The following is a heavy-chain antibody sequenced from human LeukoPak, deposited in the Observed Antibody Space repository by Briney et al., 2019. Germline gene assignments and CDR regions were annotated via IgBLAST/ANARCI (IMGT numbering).Heavy chain of an antibody. CDR2: IYPGDSDT. CDR1: GYRFTSYW. CDR3: ARRYSSSWSNIYDY. J-gene: IGHJ4*02. Sequence: GESLEISCKGSGYRFTSYWIGWVRRMPGKGLEWMGIIYPGDSDTRYSPSFQGQVTISADKSISTAYLQWSSLKASDTAMYYCARRYSSSWSNIYDYWGQGTLVTVSS. D-gene: IGHD6-13*01. V-gene: IGHV5-51*01.